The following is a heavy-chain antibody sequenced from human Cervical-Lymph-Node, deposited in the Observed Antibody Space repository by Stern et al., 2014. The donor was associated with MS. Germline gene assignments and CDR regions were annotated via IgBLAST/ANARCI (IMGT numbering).Heavy chain of an antibody. CDR2: ITPMFGTS. CDR1: GVTFSSVS. J-gene: IGHJ4*02. Sequence: QVQLVQSGPELKKPGSSVKVSCKGSGVTFSSVSVSWVRRAPGHGLQWLGGITPMFGTSNYVQKFQDRLNIFADESTQTIYMTLSGLISEDTAIYYCARDQAGVAAHWGQGTLVTVSS. CDR3: ARDQAGVAAH. V-gene: IGHV1-69*01. D-gene: IGHD6-13*01.